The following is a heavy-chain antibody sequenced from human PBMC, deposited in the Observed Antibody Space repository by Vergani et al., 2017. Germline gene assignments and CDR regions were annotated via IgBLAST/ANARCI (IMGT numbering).Heavy chain of an antibody. D-gene: IGHD2-21*01. V-gene: IGHV1-69*01. CDR1: GGTLSSYA. CDR2: IIPIFGTA. J-gene: IGHJ6*03. CDR3: TSPAYCGGDCYPHDDFYCVMDV. Sequence: QVKLVQSGAEVKKPGSSVKVSCKASGGTLSSYAISWVRKAHGQGLEWMGGIIPIFGTANYAQKFLGIVTITADESTSTAYMELSSLRSEDTAVYYCTSPAYCGGDCYPHDDFYCVMDVWGKGP.